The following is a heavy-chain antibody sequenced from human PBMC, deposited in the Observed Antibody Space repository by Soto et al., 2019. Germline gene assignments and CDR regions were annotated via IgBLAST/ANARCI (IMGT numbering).Heavy chain of an antibody. Sequence: GGSLRLSCAASGFAFSDPYMSWIRQAPGKGLEWISYISSSGSTIYYADSVKGRFAISRDNAKKSLYLQMDSLTADDTAVYYCARGGASVTTPFDYWGQGTQVTVSS. CDR2: ISSSGSTI. CDR3: ARGGASVTTPFDY. J-gene: IGHJ4*02. D-gene: IGHD4-17*01. CDR1: GFAFSDPY. V-gene: IGHV3-11*01.